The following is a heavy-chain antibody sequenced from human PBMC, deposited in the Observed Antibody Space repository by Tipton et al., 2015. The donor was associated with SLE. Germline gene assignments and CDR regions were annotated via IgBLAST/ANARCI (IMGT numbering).Heavy chain of an antibody. J-gene: IGHJ3*02. CDR3: ARGRLRYFDWLDAVDI. V-gene: IGHV3-7*01. Sequence: SLRLSCTVSGGSISSHYWSWIRQPPGKGLEWMANIKQDGSEKYYVDSVKGRFTISRDNAKNSLYLQMTSLRAEDTAVYYCARGRLRYFDWLDAVDIWGQGTKVTISS. CDR1: GGSISSHY. D-gene: IGHD3-9*01. CDR2: IKQDGSEK.